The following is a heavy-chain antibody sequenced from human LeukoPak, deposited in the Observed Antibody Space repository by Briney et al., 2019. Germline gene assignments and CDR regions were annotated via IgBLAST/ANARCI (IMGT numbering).Heavy chain of an antibody. J-gene: IGHJ6*02. CDR1: GGSISSSSYY. CDR2: IYYSGST. Sequence: WETLSLTCTVSGGSISSSSYYWGWIRQPPGKGLEWIGYIYYSGSTNYNPSLKSRVTISVDTSKNQFSLKLRSVTAADTAVYYCARDGMDVWGQGTTVSVSS. CDR3: ARDGMDV. V-gene: IGHV4-61*01.